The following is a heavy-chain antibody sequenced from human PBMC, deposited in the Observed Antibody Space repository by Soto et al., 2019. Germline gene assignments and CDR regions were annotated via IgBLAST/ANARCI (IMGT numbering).Heavy chain of an antibody. CDR2: IIPIFGTA. J-gene: IGHJ6*02. Sequence: SVKVSCKASGGTFSSYAISWVRQAPGQGLEWMGGIIPIFGTANYAQKFQGRVTITADGSTSTAYMELSSLRSEDTAVYYCARDQIEQWPYYYYYYGMDVWGQGTTVTVSS. CDR1: GGTFSSYA. V-gene: IGHV1-69*13. CDR3: ARDQIEQWPYYYYYYGMDV. D-gene: IGHD6-19*01.